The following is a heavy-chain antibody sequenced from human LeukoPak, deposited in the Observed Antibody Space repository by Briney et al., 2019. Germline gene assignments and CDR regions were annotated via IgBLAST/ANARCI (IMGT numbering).Heavy chain of an antibody. J-gene: IGHJ5*02. CDR2: IDPKRGGT. V-gene: IGHV1-2*02. CDR1: GYTFTGYY. CDR3: ARDKPGLSSYYES. D-gene: IGHD1-26*01. Sequence: ASVTVSCKASGYTFTGYYMHWVRQAPGQGLEWMAWIDPKRGGTDYAQKFQGRVTLTRDTSVTTAYMEVTTLGSDDTAVYYCARDKPGLSSYYESWGQGTLVTVSS.